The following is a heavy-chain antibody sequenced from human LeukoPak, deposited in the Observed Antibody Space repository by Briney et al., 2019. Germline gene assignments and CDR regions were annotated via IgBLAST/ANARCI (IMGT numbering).Heavy chain of an antibody. D-gene: IGHD5-18*01. V-gene: IGHV4-59*01. CDR2: IYYSGST. J-gene: IGHJ4*02. Sequence: PSETLSLTCTVSGGSISSYYWSWIRQPPGKGLEWIGYIYYSGSTNYNPSLKSRVTISVDTSKNQFSLKLSSVTAADTAVYYCATKMGPIQLWNLTAFDYWGQGTLVTVSS. CDR1: GGSISSYY. CDR3: ATKMGPIQLWNLTAFDY.